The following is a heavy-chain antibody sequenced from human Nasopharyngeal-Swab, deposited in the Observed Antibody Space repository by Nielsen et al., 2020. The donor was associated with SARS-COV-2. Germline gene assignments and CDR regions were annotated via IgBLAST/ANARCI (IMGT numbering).Heavy chain of an antibody. V-gene: IGHV3-7*01. D-gene: IGHD1-26*01. J-gene: IGHJ3*02. Sequence: GGSLRLSCAASGFTFSSYWMSWVRQAPGQGLEWVANIKQDGSEKYYVDSVKGRFTISRDNAKNSLYLQMNSLRGEDTAVYYCAKGWGGSYVDAFDIWGQGTMVTVSS. CDR1: GFTFSSYW. CDR2: IKQDGSEK. CDR3: AKGWGGSYVDAFDI.